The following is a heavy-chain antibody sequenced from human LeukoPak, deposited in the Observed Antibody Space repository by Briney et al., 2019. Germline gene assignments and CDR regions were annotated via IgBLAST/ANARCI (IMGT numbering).Heavy chain of an antibody. CDR1: GFTFSSYE. V-gene: IGHV3-48*03. J-gene: IGHJ3*02. Sequence: PGGSLRLSCAASGFTFSSYEMNWVRQAPGKGLEWVSYISSSGSTIYYADSVKGRFTISRDSFKNTLYLQMNSLRPEDTAVYYCAKEGDYYGSGSYRDGFDIWGQGTRATVSS. CDR3: AKEGDYYGSGSYRDGFDI. D-gene: IGHD3-10*01. CDR2: ISSSGSTI.